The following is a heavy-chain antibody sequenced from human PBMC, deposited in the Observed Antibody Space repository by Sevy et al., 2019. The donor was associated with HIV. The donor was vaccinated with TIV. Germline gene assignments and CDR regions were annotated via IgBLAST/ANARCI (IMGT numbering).Heavy chain of an antibody. Sequence: GGSLRLSCVASRFTFSKAWMSWVRQAPGKGLEWVSVIYSGGSTYYADSVKGRFTISRDNSKNTLYLQMNSLRAEDTAVYYCARVRLVFAFDIRGQGTMVTVSS. CDR1: RFTFSKAW. CDR3: ARVRLVFAFDI. D-gene: IGHD6-19*01. V-gene: IGHV3-53*01. J-gene: IGHJ3*02. CDR2: IYSGGST.